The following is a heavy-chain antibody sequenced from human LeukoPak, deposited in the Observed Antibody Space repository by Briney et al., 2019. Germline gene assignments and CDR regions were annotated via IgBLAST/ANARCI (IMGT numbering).Heavy chain of an antibody. CDR3: ASLSYSNYVDY. Sequence: SETLSLTCTVSGGSVSSGSYYWSWIRQPPGKGLEWIAYISHSGSTTYNPSLKSRVTISVDTSKNQFSLTLSSVTAADTAVYYCASLSYSNYVDYWGQGTLLTVSS. CDR2: ISHSGST. D-gene: IGHD4-11*01. CDR1: GGSVSSGSYY. V-gene: IGHV4-61*01. J-gene: IGHJ4*02.